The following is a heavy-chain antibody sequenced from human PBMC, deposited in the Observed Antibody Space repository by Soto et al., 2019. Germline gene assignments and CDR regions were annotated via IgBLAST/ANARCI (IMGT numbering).Heavy chain of an antibody. J-gene: IGHJ4*02. D-gene: IGHD3-22*01. CDR1: GYSFAGYW. Sequence: GXSLKISCTGSGYSFAGYWSAWGRQKPGKGLEWMGRIDPSDSQTYYSPSFRGHVTISVTKSITTVFLQWSSLRASDTAMYYCARQIYDSDTGPNFQYYFDSWGQGTPVTVYS. V-gene: IGHV5-10-1*01. CDR3: ARQIYDSDTGPNFQYYFDS. CDR2: IDPSDSQT.